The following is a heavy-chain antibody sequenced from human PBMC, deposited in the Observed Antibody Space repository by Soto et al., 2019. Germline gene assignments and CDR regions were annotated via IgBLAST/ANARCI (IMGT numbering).Heavy chain of an antibody. D-gene: IGHD2-15*01. CDR1: GYTFTSYV. J-gene: IGHJ6*03. V-gene: IGHV1-18*01. CDR2: ISVHNGNT. Sequence: QVQLVQSGAEVKKPGASVKVSCKASGYTFTSYVISWVRQAPGQGLAWMGRISVHNGNTDYAQKLQGRVTLTTDTSTSTAYMELRSLRSDDTAVYYCARDRAAVGGDFYYYMDVWGKGTTVTVSS. CDR3: ARDRAAVGGDFYYYMDV.